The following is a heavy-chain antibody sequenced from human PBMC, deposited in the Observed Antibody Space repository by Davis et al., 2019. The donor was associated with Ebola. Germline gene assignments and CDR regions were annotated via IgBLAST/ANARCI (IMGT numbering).Heavy chain of an antibody. CDR1: GFTFSSYA. J-gene: IGHJ4*02. V-gene: IGHV3-30*03. Sequence: GGSLRLSCAASGFTFSSYAMSWVRQAPGKGLEWVAVISYDGSNKYYADSVKGRFTISRDNSKNTLYLQMNSLRAEDTAVYYCAPLVLVYWGQGTLVTVSS. CDR2: ISYDGSNK. D-gene: IGHD6-13*01. CDR3: APLVLVY.